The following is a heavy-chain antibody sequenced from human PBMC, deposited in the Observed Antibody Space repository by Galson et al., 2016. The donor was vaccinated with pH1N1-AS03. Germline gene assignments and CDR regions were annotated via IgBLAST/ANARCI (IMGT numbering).Heavy chain of an antibody. CDR1: GFTFSTYS. D-gene: IGHD7-27*01. V-gene: IGHV3-23*01. CDR3: AKGQLGILFYGIHV. Sequence: SLRLSCAASGFTFSTYSMAWVRQAPGKGLEWVSALSSRGDDAYYADSVKGRFTISRDNSMNTLYLQMHSLKAEDTAVYYCAKGQLGILFYGIHVWGQGTTVIVS. J-gene: IGHJ6*02. CDR2: LSSRGDDA.